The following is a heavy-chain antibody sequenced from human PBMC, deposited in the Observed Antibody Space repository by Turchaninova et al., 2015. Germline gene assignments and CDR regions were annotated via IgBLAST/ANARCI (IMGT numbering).Heavy chain of an antibody. CDR3: ARVEGGNTYPYYYMDV. V-gene: IGHV4-59*08. CDR2: ISYSGST. Sequence: QVQLQESGTGLVKPSETLSLTCTVSGGSITNYYWTWNRQPPGKGLAWIGYISYSGSTNYNLSLKSRFTSSVDTSKGQFFLRLSSVTAADTAVYYCARVEGGNTYPYYYMDVWGKGTTVTVSS. J-gene: IGHJ6*03. CDR1: GGSITNYY. D-gene: IGHD3-16*01.